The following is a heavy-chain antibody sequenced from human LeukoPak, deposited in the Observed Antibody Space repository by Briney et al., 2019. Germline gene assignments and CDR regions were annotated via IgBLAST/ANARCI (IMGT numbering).Heavy chain of an antibody. CDR3: ARIRDGYNDAYDI. CDR2: INPGGDNT. D-gene: IGHD5-24*01. V-gene: IGHV1-46*01. Sequence: GASVKVSCKASGYTFTSYYMHWVRQAPGQGLEWMGLINPGGDNTDYAQNFRGRVTMTRDTSTSTVYMGLSSLRSEDTAVYYCARIRDGYNDAYDIWGQGTMVTVSS. J-gene: IGHJ3*02. CDR1: GYTFTSYY.